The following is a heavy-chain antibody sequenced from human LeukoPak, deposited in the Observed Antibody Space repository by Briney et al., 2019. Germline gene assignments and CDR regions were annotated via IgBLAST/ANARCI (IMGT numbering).Heavy chain of an antibody. CDR1: GFTFSSYA. D-gene: IGHD3-3*01. V-gene: IGHV3-23*01. CDR3: ARDASSNYDFWSGYDY. CDR2: ISGSGGST. Sequence: GGSLRLSCAASGFTFSSYAMSWVRQAPGKGLEWVSAISGSGGSTYYADSVKGRFTISRDNAKNSLYLQMNSLRAEDTAVYYCARDASSNYDFWSGYDYWGQGTLVTVSS. J-gene: IGHJ4*02.